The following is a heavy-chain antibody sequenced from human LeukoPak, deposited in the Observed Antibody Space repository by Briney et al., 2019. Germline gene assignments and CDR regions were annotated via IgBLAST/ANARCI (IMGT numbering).Heavy chain of an antibody. CDR2: ISSSGSTI. J-gene: IGHJ6*02. V-gene: IGHV3-11*01. CDR1: GFTFSDYY. Sequence: GGSLRLSCAASGFTFSDYYMSWIRQAPGKGLEWVSYISSSGSTIYYADSVKGRFTISRDNAKNSLYLQMNSLRAEDTAVYYCARETYYDYVWGSYRPIGGKGSVDVWGQGTTVTVSS. D-gene: IGHD3-16*02. CDR3: ARETYYDYVWGSYRPIGGKGSVDV.